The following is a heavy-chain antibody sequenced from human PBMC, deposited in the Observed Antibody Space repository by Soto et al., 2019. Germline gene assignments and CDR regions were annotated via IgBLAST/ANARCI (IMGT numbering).Heavy chain of an antibody. V-gene: IGHV1-69*04. CDR3: TRDWEITVSTWSFGGF. Sequence: NWVRQAPGQGLEWMGRIIPFHGVTNYAQKFQARVTITADKSTSTAYMELSGLRFEDTAMYYCTRDWEITVSTWSFGGFWGRGTLVTVSS. J-gene: IGHJ4*02. D-gene: IGHD3-10*01. CDR2: IIPFHGVT.